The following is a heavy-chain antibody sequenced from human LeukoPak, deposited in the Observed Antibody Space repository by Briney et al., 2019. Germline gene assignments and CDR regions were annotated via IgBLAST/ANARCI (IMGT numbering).Heavy chain of an antibody. J-gene: IGHJ5*02. D-gene: IGHD1-26*01. Sequence: GASVKVSCKASGYTFTGYYMHWVRQAPGQGLEWMGRIIPILGIANYAQKFQGRVTITADKSTSTAYMELSSLRSEDTAVYYCAGHSGSDSWFDPWGQGTLVTVSS. CDR3: AGHSGSDSWFDP. CDR1: GYTFTGYY. CDR2: IIPILGIA. V-gene: IGHV1-69*02.